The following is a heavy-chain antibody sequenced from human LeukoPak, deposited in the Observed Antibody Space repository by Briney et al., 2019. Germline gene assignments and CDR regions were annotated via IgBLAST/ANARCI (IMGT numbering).Heavy chain of an antibody. D-gene: IGHD3-22*01. V-gene: IGHV1-69*05. J-gene: IGHJ4*02. CDR1: GGTFSSYA. CDR3: ARSDYYDSSGAYYFDY. CDR2: LTPIFGTA. Sequence: GASMKVSCKASGGTFSSYAIGWVRQAPGQGLEWMGGLTPIFGTANYAQKFQGRVTITTDESTSTAYMELSSLRSEDTAVYYCARSDYYDSSGAYYFDYWGQGTLVTVSS.